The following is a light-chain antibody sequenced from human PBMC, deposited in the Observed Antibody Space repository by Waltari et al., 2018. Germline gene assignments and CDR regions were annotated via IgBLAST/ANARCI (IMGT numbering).Light chain of an antibody. CDR1: QGINKF. CDR3: QQSYSTPHT. CDR2: AAS. Sequence: DIQMAQSPSLLSASVGARVIITCRASQGINKFLKWYQRTPGKAPKHLDYAASSLQGRVPSRFSGSGSRTEFTLTIASLQPEDFATCFCQQSYSTPHTFDRGTTV. J-gene: IGKJ4*02. V-gene: IGKV1-39*01.